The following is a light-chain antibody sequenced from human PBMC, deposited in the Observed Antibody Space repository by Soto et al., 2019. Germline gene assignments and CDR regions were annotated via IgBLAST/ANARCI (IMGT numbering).Light chain of an antibody. Sequence: DIQMTQSPSSLSASVGDRVTITCRASQSISSYLNWYQQKPGKAPKLLIYAASSLQSGVPSRFSGSGSGTDFTLTISSLQPEDFATYYCQHAHSFPFTFGPGTKVDF. CDR3: QHAHSFPFT. J-gene: IGKJ3*01. CDR1: QSISSY. CDR2: AAS. V-gene: IGKV1-39*01.